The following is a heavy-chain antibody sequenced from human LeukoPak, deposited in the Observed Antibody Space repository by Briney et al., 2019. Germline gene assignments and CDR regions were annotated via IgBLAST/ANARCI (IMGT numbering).Heavy chain of an antibody. CDR2: IYSGGST. Sequence: GRSLRLSCAASGFTVSSNYMSWVRQAPGKGLEWVSVIYSGGSTYYADSVKGRFTISRDNSRNTVHLQMNSLRADDTAVYYCAKDLGSGGIGAATLYHYGMDVWGQGTTVTVSS. CDR1: GFTVSSNY. V-gene: IGHV3-66*01. D-gene: IGHD3-10*01. CDR3: AKDLGSGGIGAATLYHYGMDV. J-gene: IGHJ6*02.